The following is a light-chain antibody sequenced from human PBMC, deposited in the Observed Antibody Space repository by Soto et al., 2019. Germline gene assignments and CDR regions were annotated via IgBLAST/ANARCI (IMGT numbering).Light chain of an antibody. J-gene: IGKJ4*01. CDR2: DAS. CDR1: QSISSH. CDR3: QQSYSTPLT. V-gene: IGKV1-39*01. Sequence: DIQMTQSPSSLSASVGDRLTITCRATQSISSHLNWYQQRPGKAPKLLIYDASSLQSGVPARFSGSRSCTDFTLPISSLQPADVATYYCQQSYSTPLTFGGGTKVELK.